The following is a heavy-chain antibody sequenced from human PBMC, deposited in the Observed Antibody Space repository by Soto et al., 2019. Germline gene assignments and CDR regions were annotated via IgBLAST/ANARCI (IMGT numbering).Heavy chain of an antibody. Sequence: EVQLVESGGGLVQPGRSLRLSCAASGFTFDDYAMHWVRQAPGKGLGWVSGISWNSGSIGYADSVKGRFTISRDNAKNSLYLQMISLRAEDTALYYCAKDKVGYCSGGSCYPGWFDPWGQGTLVTVSS. CDR1: GFTFDDYA. D-gene: IGHD2-15*01. CDR2: ISWNSGSI. J-gene: IGHJ5*02. V-gene: IGHV3-9*01. CDR3: AKDKVGYCSGGSCYPGWFDP.